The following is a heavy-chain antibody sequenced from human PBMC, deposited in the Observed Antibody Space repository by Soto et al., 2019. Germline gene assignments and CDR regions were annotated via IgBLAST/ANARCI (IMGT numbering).Heavy chain of an antibody. CDR1: GFPFDRYA. Sequence: QVHLAESGGGVVQPGTSLRLSCAASGFPFDRYAIHWVRQAPGKGLEWVAAIWYDGSYTYYGESAKGRFLISRDNSKNTVFLEMNSLRAEDAAVYFCAKGRIAVAAGAFDSWGPGTRVIVSS. J-gene: IGHJ3*01. CDR2: IWYDGSYT. V-gene: IGHV3-33*03. CDR3: AKGRIAVAAGAFDS. D-gene: IGHD6-19*01.